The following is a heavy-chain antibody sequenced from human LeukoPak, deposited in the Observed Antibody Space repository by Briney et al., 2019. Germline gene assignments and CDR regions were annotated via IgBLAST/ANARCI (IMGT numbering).Heavy chain of an antibody. D-gene: IGHD3-9*01. V-gene: IGHV3-33*01. J-gene: IGHJ4*02. Sequence: PGGSLRLSCAASGFTFSSYGMHWVRQAPGKGLEWVAVIWYDGSNKYYADSVKGRFTISRDNSKNTLYLQMNSLRAEDTAVYYCARDPSGYDILTGCFIGDPFDYWGQGTLVTVSS. CDR3: ARDPSGYDILTGCFIGDPFDY. CDR2: IWYDGSNK. CDR1: GFTFSSYG.